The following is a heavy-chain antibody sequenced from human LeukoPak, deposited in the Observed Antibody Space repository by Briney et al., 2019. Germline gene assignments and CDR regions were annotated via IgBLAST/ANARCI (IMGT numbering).Heavy chain of an antibody. CDR1: GYSISSGYY. V-gene: IGHV4-38-2*01. J-gene: IGHJ4*02. CDR2: IYHSGST. Sequence: ETLSLTCAVSGYSISSGYYWGWIRQPPGKGLEWIGSIYHSGSTYYNPSLKSRVTISVDTSKNQFSLKLSSVTAADTAVYYCARQLQVCSGGSCYSGKGIDYWGQGTLVTVSS. D-gene: IGHD2-15*01. CDR3: ARQLQVCSGGSCYSGKGIDY.